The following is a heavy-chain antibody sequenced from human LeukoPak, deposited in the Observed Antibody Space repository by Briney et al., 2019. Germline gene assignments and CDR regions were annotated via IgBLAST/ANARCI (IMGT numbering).Heavy chain of an antibody. CDR3: AREGPLCSSTSCYLGDWAQKVDYYYGMDV. V-gene: IGHV1-2*04. CDR1: GYTFTDYY. J-gene: IGHJ6*02. Sequence: ASVKVSCKASGYTFTDYYMHWVRQAPGQGLEWMGWVNPNSGGTNYAQKFQGWVTMTRDTSISTAYMELSRLRSDDTAVYYCAREGPLCSSTSCYLGDWAQKVDYYYGMDVWGQGTTVTVSS. CDR2: VNPNSGGT. D-gene: IGHD2-2*01.